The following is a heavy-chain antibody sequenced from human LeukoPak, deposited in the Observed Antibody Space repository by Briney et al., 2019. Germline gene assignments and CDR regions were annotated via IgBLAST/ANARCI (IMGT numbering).Heavy chain of an antibody. J-gene: IGHJ4*02. CDR2: IYYRATS. D-gene: IGHD3-10*01. Sequence: PSETLALTCTVSGGSISSYYWSWIRQPPGKGLEWIGYIYYRATSDYNPSLKSRVAMSVDMSTRQISLKLSSVTAADTAVYYCARAVGGDGSGSLWGPGTLVTVSS. V-gene: IGHV4-59*01. CDR1: GGSISSYY. CDR3: ARAVGGDGSGSL.